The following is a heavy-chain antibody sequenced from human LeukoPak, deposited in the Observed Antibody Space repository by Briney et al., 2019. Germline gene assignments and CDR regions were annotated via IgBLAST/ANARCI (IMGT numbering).Heavy chain of an antibody. D-gene: IGHD3-9*01. CDR3: ARGLRYSERSYYYGMDV. CDR2: IIPIFGTA. J-gene: IGHJ6*04. V-gene: IGHV1-69*01. Sequence: GASVKVSCKASGGTFSSYAISWVRQAPGQGLEWMGGIIPIFGTAYYAQKFQGRVTITADESTSTAYMELGSLRSEDTAVYYCARGLRYSERSYYYGMDVWGKGTTVTVSS. CDR1: GGTFSSYA.